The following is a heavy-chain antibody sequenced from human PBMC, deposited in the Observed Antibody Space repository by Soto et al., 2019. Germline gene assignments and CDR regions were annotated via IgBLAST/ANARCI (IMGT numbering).Heavy chain of an antibody. Sequence: VPLVESGGGLVQPGGSLRLSCAASGFRFRGYEMNWVRQAPGKGLEWISYISSSGDTKYYADSVKGRFTISRDNAEKSLYLQMNRLRAEDTAVYYLARGGLYGDYWGQGTLVTVSS. CDR3: ARGGLYGDY. D-gene: IGHD2-8*01. CDR1: GFRFRGYE. V-gene: IGHV3-48*03. J-gene: IGHJ4*02. CDR2: ISSSGDTK.